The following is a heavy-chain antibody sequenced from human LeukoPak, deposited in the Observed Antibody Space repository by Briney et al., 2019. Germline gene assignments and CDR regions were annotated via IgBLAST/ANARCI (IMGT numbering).Heavy chain of an antibody. CDR2: ISYDGSNK. J-gene: IGHJ4*02. CDR3: ARGLYYFDY. V-gene: IGHV3-30-3*01. Sequence: GGSLRLSCAASGFTFSSYAMSWVRQAPGKGLEWVAVISYDGSNKYYADSVKGRFTISRDNSKNTLYLQMNSLRAEDTAVYYCARGLYYFDYWGQGTLVTVSS. CDR1: GFTFSSYA.